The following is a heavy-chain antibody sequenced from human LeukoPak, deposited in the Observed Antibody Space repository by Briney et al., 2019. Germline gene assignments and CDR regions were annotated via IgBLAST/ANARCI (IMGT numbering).Heavy chain of an antibody. D-gene: IGHD3-22*01. CDR2: ISYDGSNK. CDR3: ARDRELVVISP. Sequence: GGSLRLSCAASGFTFSSYAMHWVRQAPGKGLEWVAVISYDGSNKYYADSVKGRFTISRDNSKNTLYLQMNSLRAEDTAVYYCARDRELVVISPWGQGTLVTVSS. V-gene: IGHV3-30-3*01. CDR1: GFTFSSYA. J-gene: IGHJ5*02.